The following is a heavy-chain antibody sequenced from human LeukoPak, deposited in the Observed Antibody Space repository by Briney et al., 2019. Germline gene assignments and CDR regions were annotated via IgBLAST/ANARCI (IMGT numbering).Heavy chain of an antibody. Sequence: GGSLRLSCAASGFSFSNAWMNWVRQAPGKGLEWVSAISGSGGSTYYADSVKGRFTISRDNSKNTLYLQMNSLRAEDTAVYYCAKAYYDFWSGYYPLFDYWGQGTLVTVSS. CDR3: AKAYYDFWSGYYPLFDY. D-gene: IGHD3-3*01. J-gene: IGHJ4*02. CDR2: ISGSGGST. V-gene: IGHV3-23*01. CDR1: GFSFSNAW.